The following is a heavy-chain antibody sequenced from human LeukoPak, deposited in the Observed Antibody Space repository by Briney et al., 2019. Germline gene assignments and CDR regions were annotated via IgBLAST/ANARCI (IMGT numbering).Heavy chain of an antibody. J-gene: IGHJ4*02. CDR1: GGSFSGYY. D-gene: IGHD3-22*01. CDR2: INHSGST. CDR3: ARDERHYYDSSGYGPRI. Sequence: PSETLSLTCAVYGGSFSGYYWSWIRQPPGKGLEWIGEINHSGSTNYNPSLKSRVTISVDTSKNQFSLKLSSVTAADTAVYYCARDERHYYDSSGYGPRIWGQGTLVTVSS. V-gene: IGHV4-34*01.